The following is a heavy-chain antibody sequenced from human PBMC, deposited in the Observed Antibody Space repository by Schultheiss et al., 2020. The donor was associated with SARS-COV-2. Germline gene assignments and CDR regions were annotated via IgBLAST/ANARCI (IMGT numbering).Heavy chain of an antibody. V-gene: IGHV3-23*01. Sequence: GGSLRLSCAVSGFTFSNYWMNWVRQAPGKGLEWVSGISGGGGSTHYADSVKGRFTISRDNSKNTLYLQMNSLRAEDTAVYYCAKDYGGNSDWFDPWGQGTLVTVSS. CDR2: ISGGGGST. D-gene: IGHD4-23*01. CDR3: AKDYGGNSDWFDP. CDR1: GFTFSNYW. J-gene: IGHJ5*02.